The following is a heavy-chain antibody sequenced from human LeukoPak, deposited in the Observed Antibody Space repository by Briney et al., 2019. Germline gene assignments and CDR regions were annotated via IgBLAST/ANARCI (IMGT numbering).Heavy chain of an antibody. D-gene: IGHD2-15*01. CDR2: TIAYNGNI. Sequence: ASVKVSCKASGYTLSNYGITWVRQAPGQGLEWMGWTIAYNGNINYAQSVQGRVTMTTEASTGTVYMELRSLRSDDTAVYYCARVVVVAATRGSWYFDLWGRGTLVTVSS. V-gene: IGHV1-18*01. J-gene: IGHJ2*01. CDR1: GYTLSNYG. CDR3: ARVVVVAATRGSWYFDL.